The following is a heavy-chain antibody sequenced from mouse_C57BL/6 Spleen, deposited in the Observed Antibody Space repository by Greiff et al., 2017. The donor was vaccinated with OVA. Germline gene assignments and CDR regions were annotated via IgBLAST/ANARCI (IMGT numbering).Heavy chain of an antibody. CDR2: ISSGSSTI. CDR3: ARMVTTYFDV. Sequence: EVKVVESGGGLVKPGGSLKLSCEASGFTFSDYGMHWVRKAPEKGLEWVAYISSGSSTIYYADTVKGRFTISRDNAKNTLFLQMTSLRSEDTAMYYCARMVTTYFDVWGTGTTVTVSS. D-gene: IGHD2-3*01. J-gene: IGHJ1*03. V-gene: IGHV5-17*01. CDR1: GFTFSDYG.